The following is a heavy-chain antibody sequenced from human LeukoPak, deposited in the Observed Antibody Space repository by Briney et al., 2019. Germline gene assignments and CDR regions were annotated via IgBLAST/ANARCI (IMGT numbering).Heavy chain of an antibody. V-gene: IGHV5-51*01. J-gene: IGHJ3*01. CDR1: GYSFPNYW. D-gene: IGHD2-2*02. CDR3: ARLYTNNEDV. CDR2: IYPGDSDT. Sequence: GESLKIPCKGSGYSFPNYWIGWVRQMPGKGLEWMGIIYPGDSDTRYSPSFRGQVTISADKSISTAYLQWSSLKASDTAMYYCARLYTNNEDVWGQGTMVTVSS.